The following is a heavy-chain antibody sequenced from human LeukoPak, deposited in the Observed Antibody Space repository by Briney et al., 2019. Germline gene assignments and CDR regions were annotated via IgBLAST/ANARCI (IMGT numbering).Heavy chain of an antibody. Sequence: SVKVSCKASGYTFTGYYMHWVRQAPGQGLEWMGGIIPIFGTANYAQKFQGRVTITTDESTSTAYMELSSLRSEDTAVYYCARGGNYYDSSGYYYRTPPIYWYFDLWGRGTLVTVSS. V-gene: IGHV1-69*05. CDR1: GYTFTGYY. CDR3: ARGGNYYDSSGYYYRTPPIYWYFDL. D-gene: IGHD3-22*01. J-gene: IGHJ2*01. CDR2: IIPIFGTA.